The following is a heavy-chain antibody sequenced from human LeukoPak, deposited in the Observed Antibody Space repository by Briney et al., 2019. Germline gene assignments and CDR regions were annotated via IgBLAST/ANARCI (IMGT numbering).Heavy chain of an antibody. V-gene: IGHV3-74*01. J-gene: IGHJ5*02. CDR1: GFTFDDYA. CDR2: INSDGSST. D-gene: IGHD3-16*01. Sequence: GGSLRLSCAASGFTFDDYAMHWVRQAPGKGLVWVSRINSDGSSTSYAGSVKGRFTISRDNAKNTLYLQMNSLRAEDTAVYYCARGEGGWFDPWGQGTLVTVSS. CDR3: ARGEGGWFDP.